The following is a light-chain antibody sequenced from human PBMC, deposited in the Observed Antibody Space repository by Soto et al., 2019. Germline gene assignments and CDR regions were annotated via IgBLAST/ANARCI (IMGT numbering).Light chain of an antibody. V-gene: IGLV2-23*03. CDR3: FSYAGSSTFV. CDR2: EGS. CDR1: SSDVGSYNL. Sequence: QSVLTQPASVSGSPGQSITISCTGTSSDVGSYNLVSWYQQHPGKAPKLRIYEGSKRPSGVSNRFSGSKSGNTASLTISGLQADDEADYYCFSYAGSSTFVFGTGTKLTVL. J-gene: IGLJ1*01.